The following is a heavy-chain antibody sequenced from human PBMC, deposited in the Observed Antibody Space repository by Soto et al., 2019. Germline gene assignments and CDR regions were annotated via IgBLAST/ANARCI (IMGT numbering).Heavy chain of an antibody. CDR2: IYYSGST. CDR1: GGSISSSSYY. D-gene: IGHD6-13*01. Sequence: QLQLQESGPGLVKPSETLSLTCTVSGGSISSSSYYWGWIRQPPGKGLEWIGSIYYSGSTYYNPSLKSRVTISGDTPKNQFSLKLSSVTAADTAVYYCARHQSHSSSYVDPWGQGTLVTVSS. CDR3: ARHQSHSSSYVDP. J-gene: IGHJ5*02. V-gene: IGHV4-39*01.